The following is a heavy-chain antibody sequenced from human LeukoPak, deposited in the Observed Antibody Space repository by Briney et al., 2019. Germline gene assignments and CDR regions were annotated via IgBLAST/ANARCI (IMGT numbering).Heavy chain of an antibody. CDR3: ARARYNYQCDY. D-gene: IGHD5-24*01. V-gene: IGHV4-39*07. CDR2: ISYGGRT. Sequence: SETLSLTCTVSGGSISSSNNYWGWIRQPPGRGLEWIGSISYGGRTYYNPSHKSRVTISVDTSKNQFSLRLSSVTAADTAVYYCARARYNYQCDYWGQGTLVTVSS. CDR1: GGSISSSNNY. J-gene: IGHJ4*02.